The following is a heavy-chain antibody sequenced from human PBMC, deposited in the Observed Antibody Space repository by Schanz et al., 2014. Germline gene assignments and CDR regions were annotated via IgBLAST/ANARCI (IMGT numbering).Heavy chain of an antibody. CDR3: ARAHGNNWYGKGLDY. J-gene: IGHJ4*02. D-gene: IGHD1-1*01. CDR1: GFAFSSYS. V-gene: IGHV3-48*01. Sequence: VQLVESGGGVVQPGRSLRLSCAASGFAFSSYSMNWVRQAPGKGLEWVSYISSSGTTIYYADSVKGRFTISRDNAKNSLFLQMNSLRVEDTAVYYCARAHGNNWYGKGLDYWGQGTQVTVSS. CDR2: ISSSGTTI.